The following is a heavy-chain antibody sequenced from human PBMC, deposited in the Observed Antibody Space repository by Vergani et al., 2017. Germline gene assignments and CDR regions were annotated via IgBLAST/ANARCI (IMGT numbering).Heavy chain of an antibody. V-gene: IGHV1-69*06. J-gene: IGHJ6*03. D-gene: IGHD3-9*01. CDR2: IIPIFGTA. CDR3: ARERYYDILTGYWYYMDV. Sequence: QVQLVQSGAEVKKPGASVKVSCKASGYTFTSYGISWVRQAPGQGLEWMGWIIPIFGTANYAQKFQGRVTITADKSTSTAYMELSSLRSEDTAVYYCARERYYDILTGYWYYMDVWGKGTTVTVSS. CDR1: GYTFTSYG.